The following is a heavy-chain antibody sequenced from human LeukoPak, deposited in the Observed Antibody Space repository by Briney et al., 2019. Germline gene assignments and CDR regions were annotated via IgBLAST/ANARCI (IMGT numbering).Heavy chain of an antibody. CDR1: GFTFDDYA. V-gene: IGHV3-9*01. Sequence: GRSLRLSCAASGFTFDDYAMHWARQAPGKGLEWVSGISWNSGSIGYADSVKGRFTISRDNAKNSLYLQMNSLRAEDTALYYCAKEGDSYAFDYWGQGTLVTVSS. J-gene: IGHJ4*02. CDR3: AKEGDSYAFDY. D-gene: IGHD5-18*01. CDR2: ISWNSGSI.